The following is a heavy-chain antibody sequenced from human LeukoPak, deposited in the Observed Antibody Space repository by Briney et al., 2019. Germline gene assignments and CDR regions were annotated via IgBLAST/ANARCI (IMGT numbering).Heavy chain of an antibody. CDR2: IRSKAYGGTT. CDR1: GFTFGDYA. CDR3: TREAYYDFWSGYYGYFDY. V-gene: IGHV3-49*04. Sequence: GGSLRLSCTASGFTFGDYAMSWVRQAPGKGLEGVGFIRSKAYGGTTEYAASVKGRFTISRDDSKSIAYLQMNSLKTEDTAVYYCTREAYYDFWSGYYGYFDYWGQGTLVTVSS. J-gene: IGHJ4*02. D-gene: IGHD3-3*01.